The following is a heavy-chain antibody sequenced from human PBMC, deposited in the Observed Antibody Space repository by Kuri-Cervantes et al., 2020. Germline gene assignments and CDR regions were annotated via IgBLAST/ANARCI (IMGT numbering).Heavy chain of an antibody. Sequence: GESLKISCAASGFTFSSYGIHWVRQAPGKGLEWVAVIWYDGSNKYYADSVKGRFTISRDNSKNTLYLQMNSLRAEDTAVYYCARGLVSNGVYFDYWGQGTLVTISS. V-gene: IGHV3-33*01. D-gene: IGHD4-11*01. CDR2: IWYDGSNK. J-gene: IGHJ4*02. CDR1: GFTFSSYG. CDR3: ARGLVSNGVYFDY.